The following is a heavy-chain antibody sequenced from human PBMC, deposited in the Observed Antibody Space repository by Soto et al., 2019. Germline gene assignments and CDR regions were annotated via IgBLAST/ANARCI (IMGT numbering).Heavy chain of an antibody. D-gene: IGHD5-18*01. CDR2: ISGSGDTT. V-gene: IGHV3-23*01. CDR3: ARDPLWGTAMVLWYFDL. Sequence: PGGSLRLSCVISRLTFSNYALNWVRQAPGKGLEWVSSISGSGDTTYYADSVKGRFTISRDNSKNTLYLQMNSLRAEDTAVYYCARDPLWGTAMVLWYFDLWGRGTPVTVSS. CDR1: RLTFSNYA. J-gene: IGHJ2*01.